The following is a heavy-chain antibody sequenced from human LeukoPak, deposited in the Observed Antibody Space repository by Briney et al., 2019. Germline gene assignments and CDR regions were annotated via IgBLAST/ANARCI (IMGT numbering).Heavy chain of an antibody. D-gene: IGHD6-13*01. V-gene: IGHV3-21*01. CDR3: ARGAAAGKPY. J-gene: IGHJ4*02. CDR1: GFTFSSYS. CDR2: ISSSSSER. Sequence: GGSLRLSCAASGFTFSSYSMNWVRQAPGKGLEWVSSISSSSSERNYADSVKGRFTISRDNAKNSLFLQMNSLRAEDTAVYYCARGAAAGKPYWGQGTLVTVSS.